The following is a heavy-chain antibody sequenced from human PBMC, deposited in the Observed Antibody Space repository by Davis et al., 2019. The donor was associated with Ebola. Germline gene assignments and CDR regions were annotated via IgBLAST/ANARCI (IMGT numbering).Heavy chain of an antibody. CDR3: AKVSQYRSSSPWYFDS. CDR1: GFTFRSHG. V-gene: IGHV3-33*06. D-gene: IGHD6-13*01. CDR2: IWYDGDNK. Sequence: PGGSLRLYCEASGFTFRSHGMHWVRQAPGKGLEWVAVIWYDGDNKNYADSVKGRFTISRDNSKNAVYLQMSSLRAEDTAVYYCAKVSQYRSSSPWYFDSWGQGTLVTVSS. J-gene: IGHJ4*02.